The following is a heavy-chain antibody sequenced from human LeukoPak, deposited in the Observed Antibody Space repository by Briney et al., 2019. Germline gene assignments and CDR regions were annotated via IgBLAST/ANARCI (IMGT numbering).Heavy chain of an antibody. Sequence: SETLSLTCTVSGGSISNYYWSWVRQPPGKGPEWIGYIYYSGSTNYNSSLKSRVTISVDTSKNQFSLKLTSVTAADTAVYYCARHSHPDSSSWYWDYWGQGTLVTVSS. V-gene: IGHV4-59*08. CDR3: ARHSHPDSSSWYWDY. J-gene: IGHJ4*02. D-gene: IGHD6-13*01. CDR2: IYYSGST. CDR1: GGSISNYY.